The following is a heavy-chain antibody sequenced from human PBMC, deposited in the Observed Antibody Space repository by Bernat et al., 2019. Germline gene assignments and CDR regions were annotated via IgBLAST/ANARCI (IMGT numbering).Heavy chain of an antibody. CDR2: IRSKANSYAT. V-gene: IGHV3-73*02. CDR1: GFTFSGSA. J-gene: IGHJ3*02. Sequence: VQLVESGGGLVQPGGSLKLSCVASGFTFSGSAMHWVRQASGKGLEWVGRIRSKANSYATAYAASVKGRFTISRDDSKNTAYLQMNSLKTEDTAVYYCTGSVVVTAERYSGAFDIWGQGTMVTVSS. CDR3: TGSVVVTAERYSGAFDI. D-gene: IGHD2-21*02.